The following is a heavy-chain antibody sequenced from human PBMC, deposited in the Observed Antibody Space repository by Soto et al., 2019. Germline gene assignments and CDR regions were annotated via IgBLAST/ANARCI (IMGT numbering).Heavy chain of an antibody. J-gene: IGHJ3*02. CDR2: IKPDGSEK. Sequence: GGSLRISCAASGFTFNTYWMSWVRQAPGKGLEWVANIKPDGSEKWYVYSVKGRFTISRDNAKNSLYLQMNSLRAEDTAVYFCARGDYYDTTGPFSDAFDIWGQGTMVTDSS. CDR3: ARGDYYDTTGPFSDAFDI. D-gene: IGHD3-22*01. V-gene: IGHV3-7*04. CDR1: GFTFNTYW.